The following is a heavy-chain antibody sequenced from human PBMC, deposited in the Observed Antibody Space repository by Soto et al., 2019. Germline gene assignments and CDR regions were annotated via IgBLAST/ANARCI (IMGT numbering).Heavy chain of an antibody. CDR3: ARATQITMSPYGMDV. J-gene: IGHJ6*02. CDR1: GGSISSGGYS. CDR2: IYHSGST. Sequence: SETLSLTCAVSGGSISSGGYSWSWIRQPPGKGLEWIGYIYHSGSTYYNPSLKSRVTISVDRSKNQFSLKLSSVTAADTAVYYCARATQITMSPYGMDVWGQGTTVTVYS. D-gene: IGHD3-10*02. V-gene: IGHV4-30-2*01.